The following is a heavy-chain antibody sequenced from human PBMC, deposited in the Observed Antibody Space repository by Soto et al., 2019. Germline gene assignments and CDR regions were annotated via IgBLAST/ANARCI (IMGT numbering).Heavy chain of an antibody. CDR2: IYYSGNT. Sequence: TLSLTCTLSGGSIRSGGYYWSWVRQNPRKGLEWIGNIYYSGNTYYNPSLKSRLTISVDTSKNQFSLNLSSVTAADTAVYYCARDRLIATAGTARHYFGLDVWGQGTTVTGTS. V-gene: IGHV4-31*03. CDR3: ARDRLIATAGTARHYFGLDV. J-gene: IGHJ6*02. D-gene: IGHD6-13*01. CDR1: GGSIRSGGYY.